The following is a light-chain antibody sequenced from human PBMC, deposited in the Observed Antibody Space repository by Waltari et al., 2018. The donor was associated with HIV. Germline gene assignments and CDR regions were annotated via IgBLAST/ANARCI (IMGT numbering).Light chain of an antibody. J-gene: IGKJ2*01. Sequence: AIRMTQSPSSFSASTGDRVTLTCRASQGISSYLAWYQQKPGKAPKLLIYAASTLQSGVPSRFSGSGSGTDFTLTISCLQSEDFATYYCQQYYSYPHTFGQGTKLEIK. V-gene: IGKV1-8*01. CDR3: QQYYSYPHT. CDR2: AAS. CDR1: QGISSY.